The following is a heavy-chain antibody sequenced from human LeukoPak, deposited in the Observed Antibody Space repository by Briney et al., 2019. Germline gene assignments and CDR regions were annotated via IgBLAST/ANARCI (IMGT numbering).Heavy chain of an antibody. CDR3: ARLGWYDSSSWHFGRREKFPNWFDP. CDR2: IYYSGST. D-gene: IGHD6-13*01. J-gene: IGHJ5*02. CDR1: GGSISSSSYY. Sequence: PSETLSLTCTVSGGSISSSSYYWGWIRQPPGKGLEWIGSIYYSGSTYYNPSLKSRVTISVDTSKNQFSLKLSSVTAADTAVYYCARLGWYDSSSWHFGRREKFPNWFDPWGQGTLVTVSS. V-gene: IGHV4-39*01.